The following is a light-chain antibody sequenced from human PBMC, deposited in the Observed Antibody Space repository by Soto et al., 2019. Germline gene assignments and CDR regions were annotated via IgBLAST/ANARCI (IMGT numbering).Light chain of an antibody. Sequence: EIVLTQSPATLSLSPGERATLSCRASQSVSSYFAWYQQKPGQAPRLLIYDASNRATGIPARFSGRGSGTDFPLTTSSLEPEDFAVYYCQQRRNWPLTLGHGTKVEIK. V-gene: IGKV3-11*01. J-gene: IGKJ1*01. CDR2: DAS. CDR1: QSVSSY. CDR3: QQRRNWPLT.